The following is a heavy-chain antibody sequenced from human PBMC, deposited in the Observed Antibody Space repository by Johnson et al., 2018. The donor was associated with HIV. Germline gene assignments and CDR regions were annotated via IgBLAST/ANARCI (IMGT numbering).Heavy chain of an antibody. CDR1: GFTFSSYA. CDR2: ISYDGSNK. CDR3: ARAFLSHYYDSSGPVDI. V-gene: IGHV3-30*04. J-gene: IGHJ3*02. D-gene: IGHD3-22*01. Sequence: QVQLVESGGGVVQPGRSLRLSCAASGFTFSSYAMHWVRQAPGKGLEWVAVISYDGSNKYYADSVTGRFTISRDNSKNTLYLQMNSLRAEDTALYYCARAFLSHYYDSSGPVDIWGQGTMVTVSS.